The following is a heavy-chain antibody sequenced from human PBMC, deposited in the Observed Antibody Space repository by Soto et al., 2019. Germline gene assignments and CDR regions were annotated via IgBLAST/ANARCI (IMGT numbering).Heavy chain of an antibody. CDR3: AGMPVTTTNWLDP. J-gene: IGHJ5*02. CDR1: GGSVSSGNYY. V-gene: IGHV4-61*01. CDR2: IYYTGRT. D-gene: IGHD3-22*01. Sequence: PSETLSLTCTVSGGSVSSGNYYWCWIRQPPGKGLDWIGYIYYTGRTNYNPSLKSRVTMSLDTSKNQFSLKLDSVTAADTAIYYCAGMPVTTTNWLDPWGQGTLVTVSS.